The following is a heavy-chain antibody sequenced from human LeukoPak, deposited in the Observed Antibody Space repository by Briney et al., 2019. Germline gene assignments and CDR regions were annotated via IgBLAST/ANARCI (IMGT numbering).Heavy chain of an antibody. J-gene: IGHJ4*02. V-gene: IGHV3-21*01. CDR2: ISSSSSYI. CDR1: GFTFSSYS. D-gene: IGHD6-19*01. Sequence: PGGSLRLSCAVSGFTFSSYSVNWVRQAPGEGLEWVSSISSSSSYIYYADSLKGRFTISRDNPKNSLYLQMNSLRAEDTAVYYCARTSTGWSLDYWGQGTLVTVSS. CDR3: ARTSTGWSLDY.